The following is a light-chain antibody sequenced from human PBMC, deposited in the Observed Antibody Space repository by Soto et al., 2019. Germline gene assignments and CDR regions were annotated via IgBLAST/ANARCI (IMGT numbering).Light chain of an antibody. Sequence: DIVMTQTPLSLPVTPGEPASISCGSSQSLLDSDDGNTYLDWYLQKPGQSPQLLFYTVSYRASGVPDRFSGSGSGTDFTLKISRVEAEDVGVYYCMQRIEFPLTFGGGTKVDI. CDR2: TVS. V-gene: IGKV2-40*01. CDR1: QSLLDSDDGNTY. CDR3: MQRIEFPLT. J-gene: IGKJ4*01.